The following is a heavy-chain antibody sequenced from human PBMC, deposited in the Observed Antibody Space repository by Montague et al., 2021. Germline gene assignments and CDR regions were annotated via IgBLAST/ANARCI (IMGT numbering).Heavy chain of an antibody. V-gene: IGHV4-59*08. CDR3: AKQDYFVSGTSYKGFDP. CDR2: MFYGGAT. Sequence: TLSLTCTVSSGSIFHAHWSWVRQPPGKGLEWLGSMFYGGATSNNPSLKSRVTMSIDTSTNQFSLKLSFVTTADTAVYYCAKQDYFVSGTSYKGFDPWGQGTLVTVSS. CDR1: SGSIFHAH. J-gene: IGHJ5*02. D-gene: IGHD3-10*01.